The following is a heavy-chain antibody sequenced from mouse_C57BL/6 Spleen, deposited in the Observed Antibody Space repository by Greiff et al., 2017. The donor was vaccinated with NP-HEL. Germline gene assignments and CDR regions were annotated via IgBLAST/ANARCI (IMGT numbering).Heavy chain of an antibody. CDR1: GYTFTSYW. CDR3: AREDYYGSSYVSYWYFDV. J-gene: IGHJ1*03. Sequence: QVQLQQPGAELVRPGSSVKLSCKASGYTFTSYWMHWVKQRPIQGLEWIGNIDPSDSETHYNQKFKDKATLTVDKSSSTAYMQLSSLTSEDSAVYYCAREDYYGSSYVSYWYFDVWGTGTTVTVSS. CDR2: IDPSDSET. V-gene: IGHV1-52*01. D-gene: IGHD1-1*01.